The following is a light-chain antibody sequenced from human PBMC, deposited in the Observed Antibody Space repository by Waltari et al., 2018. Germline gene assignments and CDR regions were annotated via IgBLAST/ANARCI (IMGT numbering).Light chain of an antibody. CDR3: QQRSNWPPWT. Sequence: EIVLTQSPATLSLSPGERATLSCRASQSVSSYLAWYQQKPGQPPRLLIYDASNRATGIPARFSGSVSGTDFTLTISSLEPEDFAVYYCQQRSNWPPWTFGQGTKVEVK. V-gene: IGKV3-11*01. J-gene: IGKJ1*01. CDR2: DAS. CDR1: QSVSSY.